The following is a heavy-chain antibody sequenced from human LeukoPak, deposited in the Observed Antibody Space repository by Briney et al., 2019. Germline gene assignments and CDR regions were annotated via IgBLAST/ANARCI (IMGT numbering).Heavy chain of an antibody. J-gene: IGHJ4*02. CDR3: AKEGYSGSYWDY. D-gene: IGHD1-26*01. CDR2: ISYDGSNK. V-gene: IGHV3-30-3*01. Sequence: PGRSLRLSCAASGFTFSSYAMHWVRQAPGKGLEWVAVISYDGSNKYYADSVKGRFTISRDNSKNTLYLQMNSLRAEDTAVYYCAKEGYSGSYWDYWGQGTLVTVSS. CDR1: GFTFSSYA.